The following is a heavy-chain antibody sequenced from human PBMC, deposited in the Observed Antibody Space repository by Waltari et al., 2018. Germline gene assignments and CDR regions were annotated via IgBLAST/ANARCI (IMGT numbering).Heavy chain of an antibody. Sequence: QVQLQESGPGLVKPSETLSLTCSVSGGSISSYYWHWIRQPAGKGREWIGRIYTSGNTNYNPALKRRVAMSVDTSKSQFSLQLTSVTAADTAVYYCAREDMVVSSFDHWGQGTLVTVSS. V-gene: IGHV4-4*07. CDR3: AREDMVVSSFDH. J-gene: IGHJ4*02. CDR2: IYTSGNT. D-gene: IGHD2-15*01. CDR1: GGSISSYY.